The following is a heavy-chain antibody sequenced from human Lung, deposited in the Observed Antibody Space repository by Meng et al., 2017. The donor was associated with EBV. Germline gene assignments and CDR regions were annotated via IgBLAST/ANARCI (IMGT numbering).Heavy chain of an antibody. Sequence: APLQPWGAGLLKPSDTLSLTCGVSGRSFSSSYWSWIRQPPGKGLEWIGQINYSGITNYNPSLKSRVTISVDTSKNQFSLSLNSVTAADTAVYYCARGGTSSAPFDYWGQGTLVTVSS. CDR1: GRSFSSSY. CDR2: INYSGIT. J-gene: IGHJ4*02. V-gene: IGHV4-34*01. CDR3: ARGGTSSAPFDY. D-gene: IGHD2-2*01.